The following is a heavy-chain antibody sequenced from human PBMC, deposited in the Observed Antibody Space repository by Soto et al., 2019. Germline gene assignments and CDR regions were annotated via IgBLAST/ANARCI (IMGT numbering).Heavy chain of an antibody. CDR2: INAGNGNT. CDR3: ATLNLGYYYDSSGYYPL. Sequence: GASVKVSCKASGYTFTSYAMHWVRQAPGQRLEWMGWINAGNGNTKYSQKFQGRVTITRDTSASTAYMELSSLRSEDTAVYYCATLNLGYYYDSSGYYPLWGQGTLVTVSS. CDR1: GYTFTSYA. D-gene: IGHD3-22*01. V-gene: IGHV1-3*01. J-gene: IGHJ4*02.